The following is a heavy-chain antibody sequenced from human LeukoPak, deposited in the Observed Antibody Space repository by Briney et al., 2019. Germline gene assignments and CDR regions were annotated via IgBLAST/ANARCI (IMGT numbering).Heavy chain of an antibody. J-gene: IGHJ4*02. V-gene: IGHV4-34*01. Sequence: SETLSLTCAVYGGSFSGYYWSWIRQPPGKGLEWIGEINHSGSTNYNPSLKSRVTISVDTSKNQFSLKLSSVTAADTAVNYCARRRRITMVRGVRGLFDYWGQGTLVTVSS. D-gene: IGHD3-10*01. CDR2: INHSGST. CDR1: GGSFSGYY. CDR3: ARRRRITMVRGVRGLFDY.